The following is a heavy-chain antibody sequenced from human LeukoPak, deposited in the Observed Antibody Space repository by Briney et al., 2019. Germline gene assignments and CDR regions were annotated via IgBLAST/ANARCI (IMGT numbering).Heavy chain of an antibody. Sequence: GGSLRLSCAASGFTFSSYSINWVRQAPGKGLEWVSSITSSSSYIYYADPVKGRFTISRDNAKNSLYLQMNSLRVDDTAVYYCARGRYSSTWSPSEYWGQGTLVTVSS. CDR1: GFTFSSYS. V-gene: IGHV3-21*01. J-gene: IGHJ4*02. D-gene: IGHD6-13*01. CDR2: ITSSSSYI. CDR3: ARGRYSSTWSPSEY.